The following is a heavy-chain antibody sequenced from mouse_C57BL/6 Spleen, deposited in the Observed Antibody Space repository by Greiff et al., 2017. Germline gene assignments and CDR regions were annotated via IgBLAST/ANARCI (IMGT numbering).Heavy chain of an antibody. CDR1: GFHIKDAY. CDR3: TTVGDYDSWFAY. CDR2: FVPEDGDT. V-gene: IGHV14-1*01. D-gene: IGHD2-4*01. Sequence: VQLQQSGAELVRPGASVKLSCTASGFHIKDAYLHWLKQRPEKGLVWFGRFVPEDGDTEYAPKFQGKATMTADTTSNTAYLQLSSLTSEDTAVYYCTTVGDYDSWFAYWGQGTLVTVSA. J-gene: IGHJ3*01.